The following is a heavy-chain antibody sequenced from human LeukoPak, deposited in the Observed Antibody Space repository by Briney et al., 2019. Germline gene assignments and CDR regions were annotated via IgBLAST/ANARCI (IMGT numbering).Heavy chain of an antibody. D-gene: IGHD3-10*01. V-gene: IGHV3-48*03. Sequence: GGSLRLSCAASGFTFSSYEMNWVRQAPGKGLEWVSYISSSGSTIYYADSVKGRFTISRDNSKNTLYLQMNSLRAEDTAVYYCARARITMVRGVSPSYYYMDVWGKGTTVTVSS. CDR1: GFTFSSYE. CDR3: ARARITMVRGVSPSYYYMDV. CDR2: ISSSGSTI. J-gene: IGHJ6*03.